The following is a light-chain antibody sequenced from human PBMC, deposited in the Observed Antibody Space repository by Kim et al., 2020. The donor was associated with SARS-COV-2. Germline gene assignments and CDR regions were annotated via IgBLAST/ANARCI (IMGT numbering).Light chain of an antibody. Sequence: DIQMTQSPSSLSASVGDRVTITCRASQSIGGYLNWYQQKPGKAPNLLIYAASSLHSGVPSRFSGSGSGTDFTLTISSLQPEDFATYYCQQGYSTFGQGTKLEI. CDR2: AAS. J-gene: IGKJ2*01. CDR1: QSIGGY. V-gene: IGKV1-39*01. CDR3: QQGYST.